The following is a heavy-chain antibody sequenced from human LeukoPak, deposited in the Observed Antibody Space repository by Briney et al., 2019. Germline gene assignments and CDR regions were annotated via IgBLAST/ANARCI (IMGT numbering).Heavy chain of an antibody. D-gene: IGHD3-22*01. CDR3: ARGRSYYYDSGAFDI. CDR1: GFTFSDYY. Sequence: GGSLRLSCAASGFTFSDYYMGWIRQAPGKGLEWVSYISSSGSTIYYADSVKGRFTISRDNAKNSLYLQMNSLRAEDTAVYYCARGRSYYYDSGAFDIWGRGTMVTVSS. V-gene: IGHV3-11*01. J-gene: IGHJ3*02. CDR2: ISSSGSTI.